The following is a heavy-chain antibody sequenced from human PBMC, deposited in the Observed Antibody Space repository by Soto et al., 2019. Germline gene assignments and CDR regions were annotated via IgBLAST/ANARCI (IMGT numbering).Heavy chain of an antibody. CDR1: GGSISSYY. CDR2: IYYSGST. Sequence: QVQLQESGPGLVKPSETLSLTCTVSGGSISSYYWSWIRQPPGKGLEWIGYIYYSGSTNYNPSLKSRVTISVDTSKNQFSLKLSSVTAADTAVYYCARGLSSGGVAANWFDPWGQGTLVTVSS. J-gene: IGHJ5*02. V-gene: IGHV4-59*08. D-gene: IGHD6-19*01. CDR3: ARGLSSGGVAANWFDP.